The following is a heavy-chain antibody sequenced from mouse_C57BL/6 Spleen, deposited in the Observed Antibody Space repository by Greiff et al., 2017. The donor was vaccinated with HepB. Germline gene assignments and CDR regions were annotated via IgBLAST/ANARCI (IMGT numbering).Heavy chain of an antibody. Sequence: VQLQQSGAELVRPGASVTLSCKASGYTFTDYEMHWVKQTPVHGLEWIGAIDPETGGTAYNQKFKGKAILTADKSSSTAYMELRSLTSEDSAVYYCTRGDGYYEENERGFAYWGQGTLVTVSA. V-gene: IGHV1-15*01. CDR3: TRGDGYYEENERGFAY. CDR2: IDPETGGT. J-gene: IGHJ3*01. D-gene: IGHD2-3*01. CDR1: GYTFTDYE.